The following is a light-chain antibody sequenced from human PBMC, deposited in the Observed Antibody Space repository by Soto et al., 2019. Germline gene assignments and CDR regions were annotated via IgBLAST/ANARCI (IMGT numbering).Light chain of an antibody. V-gene: IGKV1-27*01. CDR1: QGISNY. CDR3: QKYNNAPRT. J-gene: IGKJ1*01. Sequence: DIPMTQSPSSLSASVGDTVTITCRASQGISNYLAWYQQKPGQDPNLLIYAASTLQSGVPSRFSGSGSGTGFTLTISSLRPEDVATYYCQKYNNAPRTFGQGTKVEI. CDR2: AAS.